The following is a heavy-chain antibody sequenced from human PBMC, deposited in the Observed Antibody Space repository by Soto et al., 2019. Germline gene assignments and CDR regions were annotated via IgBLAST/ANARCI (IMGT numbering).Heavy chain of an antibody. CDR3: ARNTYYDILTGYYLSI. V-gene: IGHV4-61*01. J-gene: IGHJ4*02. CDR1: GGSVSSGSYY. Sequence: SETLSLTCTVSGGSVSSGSYYWSWIRQPPGKGLEWIGYIYYSGSTNYNPSLKSRVTISVDTSKNQFSLKLSSVTAADTAVYYWARNTYYDILTGYYLSIWGQGTLVTVSS. D-gene: IGHD3-9*01. CDR2: IYYSGST.